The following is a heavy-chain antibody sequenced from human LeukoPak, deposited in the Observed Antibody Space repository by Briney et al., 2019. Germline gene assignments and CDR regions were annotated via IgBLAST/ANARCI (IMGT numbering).Heavy chain of an antibody. CDR3: AKDADSGYDYYYYYYMDV. Sequence: GGSLRLSCAASGFTFGDYAMSWFRQAPGKGLEWVSAISGSGGSTYYADSVKGRFTISRDNSKNTLYLQMNSLRAEDTAVYYCAKDADSGYDYYYYYYMDVWGKGTTVTISS. J-gene: IGHJ6*03. D-gene: IGHD5-12*01. CDR2: ISGSGGST. V-gene: IGHV3-23*01. CDR1: GFTFGDYA.